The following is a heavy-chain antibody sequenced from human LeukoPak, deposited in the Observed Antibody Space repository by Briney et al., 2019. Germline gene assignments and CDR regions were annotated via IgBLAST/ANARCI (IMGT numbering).Heavy chain of an antibody. CDR2: IYIGGST. Sequence: GGSLRLSCAASGCTVSSNYMSWVRQAPGQGLEWVSVIYIGGSTYYADSVKGRFTISRHNSKNTLYLQMNSLRAEDTAVYYCARGHNGYYGMDVWGQGTTVTVSS. J-gene: IGHJ6*02. D-gene: IGHD1-1*01. CDR1: GCTVSSNY. V-gene: IGHV3-53*04. CDR3: ARGHNGYYGMDV.